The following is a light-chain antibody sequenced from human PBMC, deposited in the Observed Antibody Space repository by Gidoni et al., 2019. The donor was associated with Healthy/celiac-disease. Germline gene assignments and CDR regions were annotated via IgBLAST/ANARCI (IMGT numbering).Light chain of an antibody. CDR1: RSLRHRNGYNF. CDR3: LQSLQTPPT. J-gene: IGKJ2*01. CDR2: VGS. V-gene: IGKV2-28*01. Sequence: DIVMTQSPLSLPVTPGEPAYISCRSRRSLRHRNGYNFLDWYVQKPGQAPQLLIYVGSNRASGVPDRFSGSGSGTEFTLKISRVQAEDVGVYYCLQSLQTPPTFGQGTKLEIK.